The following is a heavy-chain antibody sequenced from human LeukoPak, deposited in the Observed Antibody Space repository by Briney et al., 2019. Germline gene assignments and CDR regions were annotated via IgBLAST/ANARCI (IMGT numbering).Heavy chain of an antibody. J-gene: IGHJ3*02. D-gene: IGHD3-22*01. CDR2: IKQDGSEK. V-gene: IGHV3-7*01. Sequence: GGSLRLSCAASGFTFSSYGMHWVRQAPGKGLEWVANIKQDGSEKYYVDSVKGRFTISRDNAKNSLHLQMNSLRAEDTAVYYCARVVYGTPGYDRVAFDIWGQGTMVTVSS. CDR1: GFTFSSYG. CDR3: ARVVYGTPGYDRVAFDI.